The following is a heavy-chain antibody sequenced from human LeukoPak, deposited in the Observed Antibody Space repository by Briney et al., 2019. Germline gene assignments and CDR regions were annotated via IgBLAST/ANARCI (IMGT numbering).Heavy chain of an antibody. D-gene: IGHD1-26*01. J-gene: IGHJ4*02. CDR2: ISSSSSTI. V-gene: IGHV3-48*01. Sequence: GGSLRLSCAASGFTFSSYSMNWVRQAPGKGLEWVSYISSSSSTIYYADSVKGRFTISRDNSKNTLYLQMNSLRAEDTAVYYCAKDPHPWELHRGGDYFDYWGQGTLVTVSS. CDR3: AKDPHPWELHRGGDYFDY. CDR1: GFTFSSYS.